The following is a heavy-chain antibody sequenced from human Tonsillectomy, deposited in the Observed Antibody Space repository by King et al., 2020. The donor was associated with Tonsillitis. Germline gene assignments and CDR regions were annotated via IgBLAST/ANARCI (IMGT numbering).Heavy chain of an antibody. Sequence: VQLVESGGGLVQPGGSLRLSCAASGFTFSSYTMNWVRQAPGKGLEWISYITSSSSIRYYADSVKGRFTILRDNAKNSLYLEMNSLRAEDTAVYYCARSTTRPHYYYMDVWGKGTTVTVSS. CDR3: ARSTTRPHYYYMDV. J-gene: IGHJ6*03. D-gene: IGHD1-7*01. CDR2: ITSSSSIR. V-gene: IGHV3-48*01. CDR1: GFTFSSYT.